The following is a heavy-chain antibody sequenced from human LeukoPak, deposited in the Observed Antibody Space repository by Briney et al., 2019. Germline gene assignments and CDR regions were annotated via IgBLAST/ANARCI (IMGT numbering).Heavy chain of an antibody. J-gene: IGHJ6*03. CDR2: ICTSGST. CDR3: ARHLYYYYMDV. V-gene: IGHV4-4*09. Sequence: SETLSLTCTVSGGSISSYYWSWIRHPPGKGLEWIGYICTSGSTNYNPSLKSRVTISVDTSKNQFSLKLSSVTAADTAVYYCARHLYYYYMDVWGKGTTVTVSS. CDR1: GGSISSYY.